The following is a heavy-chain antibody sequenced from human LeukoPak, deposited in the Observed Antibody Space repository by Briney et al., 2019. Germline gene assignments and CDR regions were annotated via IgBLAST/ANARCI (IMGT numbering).Heavy chain of an antibody. CDR1: GGSISSGDYY. J-gene: IGHJ4*02. CDR3: ARGAGIVVVTSFDY. Sequence: PSQTLSLTCTVSGGSISSGDYYWSWIRQPPGKGLVWIGYIYYSGSTSYNPSLKSRVTISVDTSKNQLSLKLSSVTAADTAVYYCARGAGIVVVTSFDYWGQGTLVTVSS. V-gene: IGHV4-30-4*01. CDR2: IYYSGST. D-gene: IGHD3-22*01.